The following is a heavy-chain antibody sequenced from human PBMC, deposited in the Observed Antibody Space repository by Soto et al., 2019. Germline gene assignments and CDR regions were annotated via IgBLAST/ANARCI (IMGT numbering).Heavy chain of an antibody. D-gene: IGHD6-13*01. CDR2: INHSGST. J-gene: IGHJ3*01. V-gene: IGHV4-34*01. Sequence: SETLSLTCAVYGGSFSGYYWSWIRQPPGKGLEWIGEINHSGSTNYNPSLKSRVTISVDTSKNQFSLKLSSVTAADAAVYYCARAKGSTWPDHPPALWGQGTMVTVSS. CDR3: ARAKGSTWPDHPPAL. CDR1: GGSFSGYY.